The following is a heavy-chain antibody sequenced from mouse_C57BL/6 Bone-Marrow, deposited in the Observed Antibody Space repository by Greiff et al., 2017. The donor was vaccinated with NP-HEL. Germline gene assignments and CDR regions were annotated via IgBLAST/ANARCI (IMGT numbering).Heavy chain of an antibody. Sequence: EVKLVESGGGLVKPGGSLKLSCAASGFTFSSYAMSWVRQTPEKRLEWVATISDGGSYTYYPDNVKGRFTISRDNAKNNLYLQMSHLKSEDTAMYYCARKGDPYFDYWGQGTTLTVSS. CDR2: ISDGGSYT. CDR3: ARKGDPYFDY. J-gene: IGHJ2*01. CDR1: GFTFSSYA. V-gene: IGHV5-4*03.